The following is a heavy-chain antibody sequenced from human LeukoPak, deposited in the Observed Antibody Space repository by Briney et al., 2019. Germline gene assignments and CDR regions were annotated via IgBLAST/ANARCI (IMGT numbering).Heavy chain of an antibody. Sequence: GGSLRLSCAASGFTFSSYAMSWVRQAPGKGLEWVSAISGSGGSTYYADSVKGRFTISRDNSKNTLYLQMNSLRAEDTAVYYCAKDSASYHDFWSGYKPDLGYWGLGTLVTVSS. CDR1: GFTFSSYA. CDR3: AKDSASYHDFWSGYKPDLGY. CDR2: ISGSGGST. V-gene: IGHV3-23*01. J-gene: IGHJ4*02. D-gene: IGHD3-3*01.